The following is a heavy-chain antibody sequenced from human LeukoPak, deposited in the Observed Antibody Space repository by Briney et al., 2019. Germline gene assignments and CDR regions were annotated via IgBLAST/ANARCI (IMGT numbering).Heavy chain of an antibody. CDR1: GYTFTGYY. CDR3: ARVMSIAVDNWFDP. D-gene: IGHD6-19*01. Sequence: ASVKVSCTASGYTFTGYYMHWVRQAPGQGLEWMGWINPNSGGTNYAQKFQGRVTMTRDTSISTAYMELSRLRSDDTAVYYCARVMSIAVDNWFDPWGQGTLVTVSS. V-gene: IGHV1-2*02. CDR2: INPNSGGT. J-gene: IGHJ5*02.